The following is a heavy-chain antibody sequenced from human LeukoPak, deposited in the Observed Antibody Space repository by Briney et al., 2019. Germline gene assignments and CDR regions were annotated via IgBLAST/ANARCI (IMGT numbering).Heavy chain of an antibody. J-gene: IGHJ5*02. D-gene: IGHD6-13*01. CDR2: ISGSGTST. CDR3: AKDAYSRPQNWFDP. CDR1: GFTFSSCA. V-gene: IGHV3-23*01. Sequence: GGSPRLSCAASGFTFSSCAMSWVRQAPGKGLEWVSGISGSGTSTYYADSVKGRFTISRDNSKNTLYLQMNSLRAEDTAVYYCAKDAYSRPQNWFDPWGQGTLVTVSS.